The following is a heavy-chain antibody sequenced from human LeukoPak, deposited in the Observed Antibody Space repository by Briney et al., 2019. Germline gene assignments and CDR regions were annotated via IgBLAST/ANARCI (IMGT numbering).Heavy chain of an antibody. CDR3: AGGAPPGYYNWFDP. J-gene: IGHJ5*02. CDR2: IYYSGST. CDR1: GGSISSYY. V-gene: IGHV4-59*01. D-gene: IGHD6-13*01. Sequence: PSETLSLTCTVSGGSISSYYWSWIRQPPGKGLEWIGYIYYSGSTSYNPSLKSRVTISVDTSKNQFSLKLNSVTAADTAVYYCAGGAPPGYYNWFDPWGQGTLVTVSS.